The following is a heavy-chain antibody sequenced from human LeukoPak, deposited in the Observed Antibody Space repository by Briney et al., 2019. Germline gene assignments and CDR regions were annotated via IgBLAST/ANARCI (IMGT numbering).Heavy chain of an antibody. V-gene: IGHV4-39*01. CDR2: IYYSGST. D-gene: IGHD5-12*01. J-gene: IGHJ4*02. CDR3: ARSPNSGYDPFDY. CDR1: GGSISSSSYY. Sequence: SETLSLTCAVSGGSISSSSYYWGWIRQPPGKGLEWIGSIYYSGSTYYNPSLKSRVTISVDTSKNQFSLKLSSVTAADTAVYYCARSPNSGYDPFDYWGQGTLVTVSS.